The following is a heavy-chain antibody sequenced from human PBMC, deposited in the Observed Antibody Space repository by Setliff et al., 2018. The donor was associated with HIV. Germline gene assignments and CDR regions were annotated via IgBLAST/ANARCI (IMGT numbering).Heavy chain of an antibody. J-gene: IGHJ4*02. D-gene: IGHD2-2*01. CDR1: GGSISSYY. Sequence: SETLSLTCSVSGGSISSYYWNWIRQPAGKGLEWIGRMYSSGTTNYNPSLKSRVIMSVDTSKSQFSLNLTSVTAADTAVYYCAREGSSISPIPLWGQGTLVTGSS. CDR3: AREGSSISPIPL. V-gene: IGHV4-4*07. CDR2: MYSSGTT.